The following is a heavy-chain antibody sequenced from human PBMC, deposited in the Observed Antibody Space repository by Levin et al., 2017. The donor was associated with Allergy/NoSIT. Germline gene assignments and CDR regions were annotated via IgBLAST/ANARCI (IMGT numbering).Heavy chain of an antibody. CDR2: IYYSGST. CDR1: GGSISSSSYY. Sequence: PSETLSLTCTVSGGSISSSSYYWGWIRQPPGKGLEWIGSIYYSGSTYYNPSLKSRVTISVDTSKNQFSLKLSSVTAADTAVYYCARDNRGTGTKRLHLHWFDPWGQGTLVTVSS. J-gene: IGHJ5*02. V-gene: IGHV4-39*07. CDR3: ARDNRGTGTKRLHLHWFDP. D-gene: IGHD1-1*01.